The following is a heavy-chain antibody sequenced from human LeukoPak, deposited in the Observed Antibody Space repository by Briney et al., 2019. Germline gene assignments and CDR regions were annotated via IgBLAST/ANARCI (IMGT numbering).Heavy chain of an antibody. J-gene: IGHJ4*02. CDR2: INPNSGNT. Sequence: ASVTVSCKASGYTFTGYYMHWVRQAPGQGLEWMGWINPNSGNTGYAQKFQGRVTMTRNTSISTAYMELSSLRSEDTAVYYCARGTRITFGGVIVYYFDYWGQGTLVTVSS. V-gene: IGHV1-8*02. CDR3: ARGTRITFGGVIVYYFDY. D-gene: IGHD3-16*02. CDR1: GYTFTGYY.